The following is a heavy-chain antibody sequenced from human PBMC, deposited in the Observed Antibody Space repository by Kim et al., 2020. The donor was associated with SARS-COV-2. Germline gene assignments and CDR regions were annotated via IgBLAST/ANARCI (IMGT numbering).Heavy chain of an antibody. CDR1: GFTFNMHS. J-gene: IGHJ6*01. Sequence: GGSLRLSCAASGFTFNMHSMNWVRQAPGKGLEGSSHLSSGSSRMYYADSVEGRFTISRDDAKKSLYLQLTGLRVEDRAIYYCAREGLYYYDLGSYGSMD. V-gene: IGHV3-48*01. CDR2: LSSGSSRM. D-gene: IGHD3-10*01. CDR3: AREGLYYYDLGSYGSMD.